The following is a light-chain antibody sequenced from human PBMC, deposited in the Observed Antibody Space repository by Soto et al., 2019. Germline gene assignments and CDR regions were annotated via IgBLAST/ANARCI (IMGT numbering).Light chain of an antibody. Sequence: EIVLTQSPATLSLSPGEGATLSCRASQSVSRYLAWYQQKPGQAPRLLIYDTSNRAIGIPARFSGSGSGTDFTLTISSLEPEYSAVYYCQQRTNLPLFTFGPGTKVDIK. V-gene: IGKV3-11*01. J-gene: IGKJ3*01. CDR3: QQRTNLPLFT. CDR1: QSVSRY. CDR2: DTS.